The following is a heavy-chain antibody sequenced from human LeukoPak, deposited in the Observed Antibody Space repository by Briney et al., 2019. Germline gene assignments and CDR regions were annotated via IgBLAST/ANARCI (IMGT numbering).Heavy chain of an antibody. CDR3: ARQDYYYDSSGYRLGWFDP. V-gene: IGHV5-51*01. CDR2: IYPGDSDT. Sequence: GESLKISCKGSGYSFTSYWIGWVRQMPGKGLEWMGIIYPGDSDTRYSPSFQGQVTISADKSISTAYLQWSSLKASDTAMYYCARQDYYYDSSGYRLGWFDPWGQGTRVTVSS. D-gene: IGHD3-22*01. J-gene: IGHJ5*02. CDR1: GYSFTSYW.